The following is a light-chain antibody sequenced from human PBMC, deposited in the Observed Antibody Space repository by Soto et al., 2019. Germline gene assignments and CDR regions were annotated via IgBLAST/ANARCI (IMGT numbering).Light chain of an antibody. J-gene: IGKJ1*01. Sequence: EIVLTQSPGTLSLSPGERDTLSCRASTSVSNSYLTWYKQKPGQAPRLLIYGASSSATGIPDRFSGSGSGTDVTLTISRLEPEDFAVYYCHQYDSSPRTCGQGTKVAIK. CDR3: HQYDSSPRT. CDR1: TSVSNSY. V-gene: IGKV3-20*01. CDR2: GAS.